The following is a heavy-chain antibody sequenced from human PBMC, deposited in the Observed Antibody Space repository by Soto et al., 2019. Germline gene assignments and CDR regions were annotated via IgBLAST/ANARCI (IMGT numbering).Heavy chain of an antibody. J-gene: IGHJ4*02. Sequence: PSETLSLTCSVSDDSINSDKYYWGWIRQPPGKGLEWIGSIYYRGNAYYNPSLQTRVTISLDKSRSQFSLKLNSVTAADSAVYFCARLEGLATISHYFDFWGPGALVTV. CDR3: ARLEGLATISHYFDF. D-gene: IGHD3-9*01. CDR2: IYYRGNA. V-gene: IGHV4-39*01. CDR1: DDSINSDKYY.